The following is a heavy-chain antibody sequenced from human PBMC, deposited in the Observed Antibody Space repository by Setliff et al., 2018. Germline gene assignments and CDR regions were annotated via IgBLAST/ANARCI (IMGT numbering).Heavy chain of an antibody. J-gene: IGHJ6*03. CDR3: ARMSGFQYMDV. CDR1: GDPMSSRRYY. CDR2: IYTSWST. D-gene: IGHD3-3*01. Sequence: SETLSLTCTVSGDPMSSRRYYWAWIRQPAGKGLEWSGQIYTSWSTNYNPSLKSRVTISLDTSNNQFSLSLSSVTAADTAVYYCARMSGFQYMDVWGKGTTFTVSS. V-gene: IGHV4-61*09.